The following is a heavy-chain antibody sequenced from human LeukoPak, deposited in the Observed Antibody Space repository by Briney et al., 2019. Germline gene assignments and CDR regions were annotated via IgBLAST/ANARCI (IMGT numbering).Heavy chain of an antibody. J-gene: IGHJ4*02. V-gene: IGHV1-46*01. CDR1: GYTVTRYY. CDR2: IDPSGGST. CDR3: ASDKSGTTQGDSDY. Sequence: GASVKVSCKASGYTVTRYYMHWVRQAPGQGHEWMGIIDPSGGSTSYAQKFQGRVTMTRDTSTSTVYMDLSSLRSEDTAVYYCASDKSGTTQGDSDYWGQRTLVTVSS. D-gene: IGHD1-1*01.